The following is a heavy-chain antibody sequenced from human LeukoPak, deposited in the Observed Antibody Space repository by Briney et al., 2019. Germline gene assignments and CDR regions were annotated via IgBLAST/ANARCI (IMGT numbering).Heavy chain of an antibody. D-gene: IGHD4-17*01. J-gene: IGHJ4*02. V-gene: IGHV3-30*02. CDR3: AKDHHDYGDYDGGAY. CDR2: IRDDGSNK. Sequence: GGSLRLSCAAAGFTFSTYGIHWGRQAPGKGLEWVAFIRDDGSNKYYADSVKGRFTISRDNSKNTLYLQMNSLRAQATAVYYCAKDHHDYGDYDGGAYWGQGTLVTVSS. CDR1: GFTFSTYG.